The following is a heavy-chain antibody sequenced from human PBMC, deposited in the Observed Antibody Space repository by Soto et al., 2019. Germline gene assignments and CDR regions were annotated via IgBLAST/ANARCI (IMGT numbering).Heavy chain of an antibody. CDR2: INSDGSST. CDR1: GFTFSSYW. Sequence: PGGSLRRSCAASGFTFSSYWMHWVRQAPGKGLVWVSRINSDGSSTSYADSVKGRFTISRDNAKNTLYLQMNSLRAEDTAVYYCARGGFYYDSSGYYYYFDYSGPRTLVTVSS. V-gene: IGHV3-74*01. CDR3: ARGGFYYDSSGYYYYFDY. J-gene: IGHJ4*02. D-gene: IGHD3-22*01.